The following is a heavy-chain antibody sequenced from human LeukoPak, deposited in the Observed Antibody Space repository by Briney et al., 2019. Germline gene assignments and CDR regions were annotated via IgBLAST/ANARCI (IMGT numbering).Heavy chain of an antibody. D-gene: IGHD2-21*02. Sequence: SVKVSCKASGGTFSSYAISWVRQAPGQGLEWMGGIIPIFGTANYAQKFQGRVTNTADESTSTAYMELSSLRSEDTAVYYCARVVRDRLSFRFDYWGQGTLVTVSS. CDR1: GGTFSSYA. CDR3: ARVVRDRLSFRFDY. CDR2: IIPIFGTA. V-gene: IGHV1-69*13. J-gene: IGHJ4*02.